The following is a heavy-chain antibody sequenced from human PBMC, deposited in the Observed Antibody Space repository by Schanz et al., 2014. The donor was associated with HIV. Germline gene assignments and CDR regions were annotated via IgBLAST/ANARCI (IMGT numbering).Heavy chain of an antibody. CDR2: IGTAGDT. CDR3: ARDREGGLDYGDGPLDS. D-gene: IGHD4-17*01. CDR1: GFTFSAYD. V-gene: IGHV3-13*01. J-gene: IGHJ4*02. Sequence: VQLVESGGGVVQPGRSLRLSCAASGFTFSAYDMHWVRQTTGKGLEWVSGIGTAGDTYYPGSVKGRFTISRDNAENSLFLQMNSLRAEDTAIYYCARDREGGLDYGDGPLDSWGQGTLVTVSS.